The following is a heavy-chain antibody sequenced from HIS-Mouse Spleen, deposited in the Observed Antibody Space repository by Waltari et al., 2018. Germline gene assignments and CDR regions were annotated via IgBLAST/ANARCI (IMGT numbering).Heavy chain of an antibody. CDR3: ARDPWNDGEDAFDI. Sequence: QVQLVESGGGVVQPGRSLRLSWPASGFTFRSLALHLVRLAPGKGLEWVAVISYDGSNKYYADSVKGRFTISRDNSKNTLYLQMNSLRAEDTAVYYCARDPWNDGEDAFDIWGQGTMVTVSS. V-gene: IGHV3-30-3*01. CDR2: ISYDGSNK. CDR1: GFTFRSLA. J-gene: IGHJ3*02. D-gene: IGHD1-1*01.